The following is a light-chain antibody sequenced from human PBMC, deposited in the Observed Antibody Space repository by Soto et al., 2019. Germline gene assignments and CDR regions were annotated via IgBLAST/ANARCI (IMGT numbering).Light chain of an antibody. J-gene: IGLJ1*01. Sequence: QSVLTQPASVSGSPGQSITISCTGTSSDVGGYDFVSWYQHHPGKAPKLLIFEVTNRPSGVSHRFSGSKSGNTASLTISGLQVEDEADYYCTSYTSSRIYVFGAGTKVTVL. CDR2: EVT. CDR3: TSYTSSRIYV. CDR1: SSDVGGYDF. V-gene: IGLV2-14*01.